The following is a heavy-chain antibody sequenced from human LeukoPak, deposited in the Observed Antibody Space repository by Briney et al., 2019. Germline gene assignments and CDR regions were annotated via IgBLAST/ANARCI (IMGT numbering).Heavy chain of an antibody. CDR3: ARGRGLGVVSPYFDY. V-gene: IGHV3-53*01. D-gene: IGHD3-3*01. J-gene: IGHJ4*02. CDR1: GYSVSNNY. Sequence: GGSLRLSCVVSGYSVSNNYIIWVRQAPGNGLERVSVIYGDGRTSHSASVRGRFTISRDNSKNIVSLQMNNLRAEDTAVYYCARGRGLGVVSPYFDYWGQGTLVTVSS. CDR2: IYGDGRT.